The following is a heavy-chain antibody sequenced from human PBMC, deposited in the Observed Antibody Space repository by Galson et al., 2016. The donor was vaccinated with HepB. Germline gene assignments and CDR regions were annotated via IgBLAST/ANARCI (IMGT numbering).Heavy chain of an antibody. D-gene: IGHD5-24*01. V-gene: IGHV3-33*01. Sequence: SLRLSCAASGFTFTKYAMHWVRQAPGKGLEWVAVAWFDESDKHYGDSVKGRFTISRDNYKNTAYLHMNSLSAGDTAVYYCARDPGRDGGMDGGGQGTTVTVSS. CDR2: AWFDESDK. CDR3: ARDPGRDGGMDG. J-gene: IGHJ6*02. CDR1: GFTFTKYA.